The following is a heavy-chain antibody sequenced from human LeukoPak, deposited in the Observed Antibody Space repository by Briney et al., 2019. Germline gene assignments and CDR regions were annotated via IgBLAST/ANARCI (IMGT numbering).Heavy chain of an antibody. V-gene: IGHV4-59*01. CDR2: IYYSGST. J-gene: IGHJ4*02. CDR1: GGSMNSYY. Sequence: SETLSLTCSVSGGSMNSYYWSWIRQSPGKGLEWIGYIYYSGSTNYNPSLKSRVTISVDTSKNQFSLKLSSVTAADTAMYYCARDGSARYYFDYWGQGTLVTVSS. CDR3: ARDGSARYYFDY.